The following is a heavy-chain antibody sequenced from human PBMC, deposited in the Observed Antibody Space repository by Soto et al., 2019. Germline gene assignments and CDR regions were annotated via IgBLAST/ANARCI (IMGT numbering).Heavy chain of an antibody. J-gene: IGHJ6*02. V-gene: IGHV4-34*01. CDR1: GGSFCGYF. Sequence: QVLLQQWGAGQLEPSETLSLTCAVYGGSFCGYFWTWIRQPPGKVLEWIGEINHSGSTNYNASLKSRVTISFDTSKSLFSLKLTSVTAADAAVYYCARPPTPYYHYGLDVWGQGTTVSVSS. CDR3: ARPPTPYYHYGLDV. CDR2: INHSGST.